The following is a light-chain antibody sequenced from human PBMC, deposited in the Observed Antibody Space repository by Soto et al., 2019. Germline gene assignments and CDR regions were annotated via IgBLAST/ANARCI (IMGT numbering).Light chain of an antibody. CDR3: MQGTHWPRT. Sequence: DVVMTQSPLSLPVTLGQPASISCRSSQSLVYSDGDTYLSWFQQRPGQSPKRLIYKVSNRDSGVPDRFSGSGSGTDFTLKISRGEAEDVGVYYCMQGTHWPRTFCQGTKLEIK. J-gene: IGKJ2*01. CDR2: KVS. V-gene: IGKV2-30*01. CDR1: QSLVYSDGDTY.